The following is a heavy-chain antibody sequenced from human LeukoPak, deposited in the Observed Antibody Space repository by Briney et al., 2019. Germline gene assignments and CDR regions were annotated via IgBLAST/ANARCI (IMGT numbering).Heavy chain of an antibody. Sequence: SETLSLTCSVSGGSISSYYWSWIRQPPGKGLEWIGFIYYSGSTDYNPSLKSRVTISVDTSKNQFSLKLSSVTAADTAVYYCARGPYYYDSSGYYYGGNYYYMDVWGKGTTVTVSS. V-gene: IGHV4-59*12. J-gene: IGHJ6*03. D-gene: IGHD3-22*01. CDR3: ARGPYYYDSSGYYYGGNYYYMDV. CDR2: IYYSGST. CDR1: GGSISSYY.